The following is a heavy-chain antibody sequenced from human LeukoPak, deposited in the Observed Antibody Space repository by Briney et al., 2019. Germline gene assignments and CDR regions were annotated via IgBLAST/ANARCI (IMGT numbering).Heavy chain of an antibody. V-gene: IGHV4-61*02. CDR2: IYTSGST. CDR1: GGSISSSSYY. Sequence: SETLSLTCTVSGGSISSSSYYWGWIRQPAGKGLEWIGRIYTSGSTNYNPSLKSRVTMSVDTSKNQFSLKLSSVTAADTAVYYCARDTPGYPPFDIWGQGTMVTVSS. J-gene: IGHJ3*02. D-gene: IGHD3-9*01. CDR3: ARDTPGYPPFDI.